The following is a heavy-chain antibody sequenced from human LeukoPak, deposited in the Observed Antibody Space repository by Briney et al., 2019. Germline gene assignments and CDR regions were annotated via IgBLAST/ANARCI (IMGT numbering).Heavy chain of an antibody. CDR2: ISSSSFYT. Sequence: GGSLRLSCAASGFTFSDYYVSWIRQAPGKGLEWISYISSSSFYTSYADSVKGRFTISRDNAKNSLYLQMNSLRAEDTAVYYCARDHRLRYFDWSDFDYWGQGTLVTVSS. CDR3: ARDHRLRYFDWSDFDY. J-gene: IGHJ4*02. V-gene: IGHV3-11*06. CDR1: GFTFSDYY. D-gene: IGHD3-9*01.